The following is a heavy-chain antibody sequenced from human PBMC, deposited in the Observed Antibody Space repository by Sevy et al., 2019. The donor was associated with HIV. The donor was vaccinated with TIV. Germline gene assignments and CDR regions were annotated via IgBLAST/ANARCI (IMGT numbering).Heavy chain of an antibody. D-gene: IGHD3-22*01. V-gene: IGHV3-23*01. Sequence: GGSLRLSCAVSGFSFDSYGMTWVRQAPGKGLEWVSAISGSGTRTYYADSVKGRFIISRDNSKNTLGLQMNSLRAEDTSIYYCGKGGGGHYDPDEIAYYFYYYNMDVWGKGTTVTVSS. CDR2: ISGSGTRT. CDR1: GFSFDSYG. CDR3: GKGGGGHYDPDEIAYYFYYYNMDV. J-gene: IGHJ6*03.